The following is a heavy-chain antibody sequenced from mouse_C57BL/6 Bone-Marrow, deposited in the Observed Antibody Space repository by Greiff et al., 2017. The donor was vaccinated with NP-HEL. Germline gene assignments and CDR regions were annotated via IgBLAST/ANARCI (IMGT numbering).Heavy chain of an antibody. J-gene: IGHJ3*01. Sequence: QVQLQQPGAELVKPGASVKLSCKASGYTFTSYWMHWVKQRPGQGLEWIGMIHPNSGSTNYNEKFKSKATLTVDKSSSTAYMQRSSPTSEDSAVYYCARRQLRGFAYWGQGTLVTVSA. V-gene: IGHV1-64*01. CDR1: GYTFTSYW. CDR3: ARRQLRGFAY. CDR2: IHPNSGST. D-gene: IGHD3-2*02.